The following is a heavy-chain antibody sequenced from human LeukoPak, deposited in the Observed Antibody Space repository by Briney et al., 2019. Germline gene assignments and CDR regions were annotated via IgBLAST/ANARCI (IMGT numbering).Heavy chain of an antibody. CDR2: ISGSGGST. Sequence: GGSLRLSCAASGFTFSSYAMSWVRQAPGKGLEWVSAISGSGGSTYYADSVKGRFTISRDNSKNTLYLQMNSLRAEDTAVYYCAKVGDSSGYYSGLDYWGQGTLVTVSS. J-gene: IGHJ4*02. CDR3: AKVGDSSGYYSGLDY. CDR1: GFTFSSYA. D-gene: IGHD3-22*01. V-gene: IGHV3-23*01.